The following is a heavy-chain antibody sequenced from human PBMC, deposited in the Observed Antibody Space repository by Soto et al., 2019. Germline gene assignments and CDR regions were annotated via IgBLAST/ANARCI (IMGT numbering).Heavy chain of an antibody. CDR2: IHSSGGS. Sequence: SETLSLTCTVSGGSISSSSYYWGWIRQPPEKGLEWVGEIHSSGGSNYNSSLNGRVTMSFDKSKNHFILNLNSVTAADTAVYFCATRDATPLDPISWGQGTLVTVSS. D-gene: IGHD1-1*01. CDR1: GGSISSSSYY. CDR3: ATRDATPLDPIS. V-gene: IGHV4-39*06. J-gene: IGHJ5*02.